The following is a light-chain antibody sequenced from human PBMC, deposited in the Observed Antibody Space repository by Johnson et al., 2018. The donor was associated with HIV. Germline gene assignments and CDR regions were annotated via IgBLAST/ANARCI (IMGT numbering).Light chain of an antibody. CDR1: SSNIGNNF. J-gene: IGLJ1*01. Sequence: QSVLTQPPSVSAAPGQKVTISCYGGSSNIGNNFVSWYQQLPGTAPKLLIFENNKRPSGIPNRFSGSNSGTSATLVITGLQTGDEADYYCGTWDSSLGGHYVFGPGTKVTVL. V-gene: IGLV1-51*02. CDR2: ENN. CDR3: GTWDSSLGGHYV.